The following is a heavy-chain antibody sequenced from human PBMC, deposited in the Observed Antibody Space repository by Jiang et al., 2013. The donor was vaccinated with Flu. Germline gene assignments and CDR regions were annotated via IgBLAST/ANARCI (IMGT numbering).Heavy chain of an antibody. CDR3: TRGRQFGH. CDR2: SRNKANNFST. D-gene: IGHD3-16*01. V-gene: IGHV3-72*01. CDR1: GFSFSDHY. Sequence: QLVESGGGLVQPGGSLRLSCAASGFSFSDHYMDWVRQAPGKGLEWVGRSRNKANNFSTEYAPSVKGRFSISRDDSNNSLHLKMSSLKTEDTAVYYCTRGRQFGHWGQGTLVTVSS. J-gene: IGHJ1*01.